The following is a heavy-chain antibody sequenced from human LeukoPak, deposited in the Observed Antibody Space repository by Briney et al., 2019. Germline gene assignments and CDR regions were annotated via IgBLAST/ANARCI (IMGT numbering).Heavy chain of an antibody. Sequence: SVNLSCNASGGTFSSYAISWVRQAPGPGLEWMGGIIPIFGTANHAQKFQVRVTITTDESTSTVYMELSSLGSEDTAVYYCARARRYDFWSGYLNPYYYYYMDVWGKGTTVTVSS. CDR1: GGTFSSYA. CDR2: IIPIFGTA. D-gene: IGHD3-3*01. V-gene: IGHV1-69*05. CDR3: ARARRYDFWSGYLNPYYYYYMDV. J-gene: IGHJ6*03.